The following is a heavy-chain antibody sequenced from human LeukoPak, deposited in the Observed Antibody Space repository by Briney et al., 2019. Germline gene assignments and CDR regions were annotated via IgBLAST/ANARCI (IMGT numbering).Heavy chain of an antibody. CDR2: IWYDGSNK. D-gene: IGHD5-24*01. CDR1: GFTFSSYG. J-gene: IGHJ5*02. CDR3: ARGGWLQRPNWFDP. V-gene: IGHV3-33*01. Sequence: GRSLRLSCAASGFTFSSYGMHWVRQAPGKGLEWVAVIWYDGSNKYYADSVKGRFTISRDNSKNTLYLQMNSLRAEDTAVYYCARGGWLQRPNWFDPWGQGTLVTVSS.